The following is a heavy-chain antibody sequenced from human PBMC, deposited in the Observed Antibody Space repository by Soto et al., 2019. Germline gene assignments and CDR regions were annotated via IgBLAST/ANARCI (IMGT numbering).Heavy chain of an antibody. V-gene: IGHV4-34*01. CDR1: GGSFSGYY. Sequence: PSETLSLTCAVYGGSFSGYYWSWVRQPPGKGLEWIGEINHSGSTNYNPSLKSRVTISVDTSKNQFSLKLSSVTAADTAVYYCARGSYDYGDYVRWFDPWGQGTLVTVSS. CDR2: INHSGST. J-gene: IGHJ5*02. D-gene: IGHD4-17*01. CDR3: ARGSYDYGDYVRWFDP.